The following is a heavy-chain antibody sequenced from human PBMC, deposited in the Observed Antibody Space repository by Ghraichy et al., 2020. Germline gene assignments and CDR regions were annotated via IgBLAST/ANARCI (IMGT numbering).Heavy chain of an antibody. D-gene: IGHD5-12*01. V-gene: IGHV3-21*01. Sequence: GGSLRLSCAASGFTFSSYSMNWVRQAPGKGLEWVSSISSSSSYIYYADSVKGRFTISRDNAKNSLYLQMNSLRAEDTAVYYCARTGGWSGYDWAAVSYYYYYGMDVWGQGTTVTVSS. CDR1: GFTFSSYS. CDR3: ARTGGWSGYDWAAVSYYYYYGMDV. CDR2: ISSSSSYI. J-gene: IGHJ6*02.